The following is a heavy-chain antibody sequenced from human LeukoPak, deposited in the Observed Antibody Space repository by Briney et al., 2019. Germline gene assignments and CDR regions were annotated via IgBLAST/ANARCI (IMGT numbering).Heavy chain of an antibody. Sequence: SENLSLTCTVSGGSISSSSYYWGWIRQPPGKGLEWIGSIYYSGSTYYNPSLKSRVTISVDTSKNQFSLKLSSVTAADTAVYYCARDTRITPWAFDIWGQGTMVTVSS. D-gene: IGHD3-10*01. V-gene: IGHV4-39*07. CDR3: ARDTRITPWAFDI. CDR2: IYYSGST. J-gene: IGHJ3*02. CDR1: GGSISSSSYY.